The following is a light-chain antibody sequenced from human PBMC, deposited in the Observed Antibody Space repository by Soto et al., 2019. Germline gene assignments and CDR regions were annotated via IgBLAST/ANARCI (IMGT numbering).Light chain of an antibody. Sequence: VLKQSPGTLSLSPGERATLSCRASQSVSSSYLAWYQQKPGQAPRLLIYGASSRATGIPDRFSGSGSGTDFTLTISRLEPEDFAVYYCQQYGRPFGQRTK. CDR2: GAS. J-gene: IGKJ1*01. CDR1: QSVSSSY. CDR3: QQYGRP. V-gene: IGKV3-20*01.